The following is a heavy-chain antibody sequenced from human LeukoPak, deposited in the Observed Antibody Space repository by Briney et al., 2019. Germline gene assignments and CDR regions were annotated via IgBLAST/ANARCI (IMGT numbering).Heavy chain of an antibody. CDR2: ISSSSSYI. D-gene: IGHD3-3*01. CDR1: GFTFSSYE. V-gene: IGHV3-21*01. Sequence: GGSLRLSCAASGFTFSSYEMNWVRQAPGKGLEWVSSISSSSSYIYYADSVKGRFTISRDNAKNSLYLQMNSLRAEDTAVYYCARDHYDFWSGYYWFDYWGQGTLVTVSS. CDR3: ARDHYDFWSGYYWFDY. J-gene: IGHJ4*02.